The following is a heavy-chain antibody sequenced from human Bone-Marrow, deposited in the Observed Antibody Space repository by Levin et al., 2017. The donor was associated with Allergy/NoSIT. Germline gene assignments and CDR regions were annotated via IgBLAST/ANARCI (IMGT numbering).Heavy chain of an antibody. CDR2: ISESGGSI. CDR1: GFTFNDYY. Sequence: PEASVKVSCAASGFTFNDYYMSWIRQTPGKGLEWVSFISESGGSIFYADSVRGRFTVSRDTANNSLYLLMNNLRSEDTGVYYCARGSSSPDYWGQGTQVTVSS. CDR3: ARGSSSPDY. J-gene: IGHJ4*02. D-gene: IGHD6-13*01. V-gene: IGHV3-11*01.